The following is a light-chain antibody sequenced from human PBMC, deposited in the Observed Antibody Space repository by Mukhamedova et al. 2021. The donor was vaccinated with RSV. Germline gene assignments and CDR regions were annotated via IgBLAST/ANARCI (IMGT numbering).Light chain of an antibody. Sequence: WYQRRVHGKAPKLLIYEASSLQSGVSSRFSGSGYGTEFTLTINSLQAEHFATYYCQQFYTYSQTFGQGTKVEVK. CDR2: EAS. J-gene: IGKJ1*01. CDR3: QQFYTYSQT. V-gene: IGKV1-5*03.